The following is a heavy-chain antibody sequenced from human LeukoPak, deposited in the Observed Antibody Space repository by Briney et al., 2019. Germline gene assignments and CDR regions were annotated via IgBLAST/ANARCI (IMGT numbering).Heavy chain of an antibody. CDR3: AKGSYYDSSGFFYFDY. CDR2: ISGSGDKT. J-gene: IGHJ4*02. V-gene: IGHV3-23*01. Sequence: GGSLRLSCAASGFTFSNYAMSWVRQAPGKGLEWVSGISGSGDKTYYADSVKGRFTISRDNSKNTLYVQVNSLGTEDTAAYYCAKGSYYDSSGFFYFDYWGQGTLVTVSS. D-gene: IGHD3-22*01. CDR1: GFTFSNYA.